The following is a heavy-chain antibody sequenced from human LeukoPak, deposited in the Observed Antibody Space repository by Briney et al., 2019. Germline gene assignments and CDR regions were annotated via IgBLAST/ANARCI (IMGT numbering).Heavy chain of an antibody. D-gene: IGHD3-22*01. CDR2: IKQDGSEK. CDR3: ARWKYYYDSSGHYYFDY. CDR1: GFTFSSYW. J-gene: IGHJ4*02. Sequence: GGSLRLSCAASGFTFSSYWMSWVRQAPGKGLEWVANIKQDGSEKYYVDSVKGRFTISRDNAKNSLYLQMNSLRAEDTAVYYCARWKYYYDSSGHYYFDYWGQGTLVTVSS. V-gene: IGHV3-7*01.